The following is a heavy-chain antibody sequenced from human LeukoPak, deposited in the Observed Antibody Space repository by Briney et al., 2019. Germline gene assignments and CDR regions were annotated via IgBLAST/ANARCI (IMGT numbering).Heavy chain of an antibody. CDR2: IFYSGST. Sequence: PSETLSLTCTVSGGSISSYYWNWMRRPPGKGLEWIGNIFYSGSTNYNPSLQSRVTISVDTSKNQFSLKLSSVTAADTAVYYCARLNTGGYYYYGMDVWGQGTTVTVSS. V-gene: IGHV4-59*08. D-gene: IGHD1-14*01. CDR1: GGSISSYY. CDR3: ARLNTGGYYYYGMDV. J-gene: IGHJ6*02.